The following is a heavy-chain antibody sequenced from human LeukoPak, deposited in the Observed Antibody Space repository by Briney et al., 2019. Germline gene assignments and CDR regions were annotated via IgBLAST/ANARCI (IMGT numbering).Heavy chain of an antibody. CDR1: GFTFSSYS. V-gene: IGHV3-7*01. J-gene: IGHJ3*02. D-gene: IGHD3-22*01. CDR2: IKQDGSEK. CDR3: ARGKPSYYYDSSAYFYNGAFDI. Sequence: GGSLRLSCAASGFTFSSYSMNWVRQAPGKGLEWVVNIKQDGSEKYYADSGKGRFTISRDNAKNSLYLQMNSLRADDTAVYYCARGKPSYYYDSSAYFYNGAFDIWGQGTMVTVSS.